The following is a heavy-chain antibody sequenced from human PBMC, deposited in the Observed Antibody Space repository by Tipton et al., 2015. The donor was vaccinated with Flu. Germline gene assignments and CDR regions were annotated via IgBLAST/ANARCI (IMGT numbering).Heavy chain of an antibody. D-gene: IGHD4-17*01. V-gene: IGHV3-48*03. J-gene: IGHJ5*02. CDR2: IDGVDATT. CDR3: AKSNGDYGDSSFDH. CDR1: GFTISTYE. Sequence: QLVQSGGGLVQPGRSLRLSCAASGFTISTYEMSWVRQAPGKGLEWVSYIDGVDATTYYADSVRGRFTISRDNAKNSLYLQMNSLRAEDTAVYYCAKSNGDYGDSSFDHWGQGTLVTVSS.